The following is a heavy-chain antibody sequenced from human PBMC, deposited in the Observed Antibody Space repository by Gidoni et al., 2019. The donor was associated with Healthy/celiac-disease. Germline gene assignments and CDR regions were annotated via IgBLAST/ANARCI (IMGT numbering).Heavy chain of an antibody. V-gene: IGHV1-69*01. Sequence: QVQLVQSGAEVKQPGASVKVSCKASGGTFSSYAISWVRQAPGQGLEWMGGIIPIFGTANYAQKFQGRVTITADESTSTAYMELSSLRSEDTAVYYCARALFSRVYSSSSYAFDIWGQGTMVTVSS. CDR1: GGTFSSYA. D-gene: IGHD6-6*01. CDR2: IIPIFGTA. J-gene: IGHJ3*02. CDR3: ARALFSRVYSSSSYAFDI.